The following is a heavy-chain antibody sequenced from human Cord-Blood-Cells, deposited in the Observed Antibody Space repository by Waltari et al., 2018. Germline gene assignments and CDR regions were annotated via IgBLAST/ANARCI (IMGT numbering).Heavy chain of an antibody. CDR3: ARVYSSSWYYYYYGMDV. CDR1: GFTFSSYG. D-gene: IGHD6-13*01. Sequence: QVQLVESGGGVVQPGRSLRLSCAASGFTFSSYGLHWVRQAPGKGLGCVAVIWCGGSNKYYADSGKGRFTISRANSKSTLDLKMNSLRAEDTAVYYCARVYSSSWYYYYYGMDVWGQGTTVTVSS. V-gene: IGHV3-33*01. J-gene: IGHJ6*02. CDR2: IWCGGSNK.